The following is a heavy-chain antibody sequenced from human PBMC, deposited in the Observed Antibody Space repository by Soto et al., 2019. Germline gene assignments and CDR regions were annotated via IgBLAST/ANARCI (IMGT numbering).Heavy chain of an antibody. CDR3: AHRRGGEIGGFGELFDY. V-gene: IGHV2-5*02. J-gene: IGHJ4*02. CDR2: IYWDDDK. Sequence: SGPTLVNPTQTLTLTCTFSGFSLSTSGVGVGWIRQPPGKALEWLALIYWDDDKRYSPSLKSRLTITKDSSKNQVVLPMTTLHPVDTATYFCAHRRGGEIGGFGELFDYWGQGTLVTVSS. D-gene: IGHD3-10*01. CDR1: GFSLSTSGVG.